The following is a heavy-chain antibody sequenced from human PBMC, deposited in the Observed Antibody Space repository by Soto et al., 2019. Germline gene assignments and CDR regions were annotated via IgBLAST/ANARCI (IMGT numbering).Heavy chain of an antibody. V-gene: IGHV4-34*01. CDR3: ASVDVDTAMVDY. Sequence: SETLSLTCAVYGGSFSGYYWGWIRQPPGKGLEWIGEINHSGSTNYNPSLKSRVTISVDTSKNQFSLKLSSVTAADTAVYYCASVDVDTAMVDYWGQGTLVTVSS. D-gene: IGHD5-18*01. CDR2: INHSGST. J-gene: IGHJ4*02. CDR1: GGSFSGYY.